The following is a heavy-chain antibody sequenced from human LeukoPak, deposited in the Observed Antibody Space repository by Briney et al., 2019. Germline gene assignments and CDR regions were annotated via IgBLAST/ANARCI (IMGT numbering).Heavy chain of an antibody. CDR1: GGSFSGYY. V-gene: IGHV4-34*01. CDR2: INHSGST. CDR3: ARGAPKVPLAAARSGWFDP. Sequence: PSETLSLTWAVYGGSFSGYYWSWIRQPPGKGLEWIGEINHSGSTNYNPSLKSRVTISVDTSKNQFSLKLSSVTAADTAVYYCARGAPKVPLAAARSGWFDPWGQGTLVTVSS. J-gene: IGHJ5*02. D-gene: IGHD6-13*01.